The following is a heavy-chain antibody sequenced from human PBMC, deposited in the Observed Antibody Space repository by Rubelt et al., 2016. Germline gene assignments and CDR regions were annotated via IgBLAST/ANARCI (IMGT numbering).Heavy chain of an antibody. D-gene: IGHD3-10*01. CDR2: ISAYNGNT. Sequence: QVQLVQSGAEVKKPGASVKVSCKASGYTFTSYGISWVRQAPGQGLEWMGWISAYNGNTNYAQKVQVKVTMTTDTSTSTAYMELRSLRSDDTAVYYCARDPLPVRGVIMTPTHWGQGTLVTVSS. CDR3: ARDPLPVRGVIMTPTH. J-gene: IGHJ4*02. V-gene: IGHV1-18*01. CDR1: GYTFTSYG.